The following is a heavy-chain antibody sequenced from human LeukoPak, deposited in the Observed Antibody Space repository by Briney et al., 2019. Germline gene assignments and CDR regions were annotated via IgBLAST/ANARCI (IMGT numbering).Heavy chain of an antibody. D-gene: IGHD3-22*01. CDR1: GFTFSNAW. CDR2: IKSKTDGGTT. CDR3: TTALYHYDSSGYYYVDY. V-gene: IGHV3-15*01. Sequence: KSGGSLRLSCAASGFTFSNAWMSWVRQAPGKGLEWVGRIKSKTDGGTTDYAAPVKGRFTISRDDSKNTLYLQMNSLKTEDTAVYYCTTALYHYDSSGYYYVDYWGQGTLVTVSP. J-gene: IGHJ4*02.